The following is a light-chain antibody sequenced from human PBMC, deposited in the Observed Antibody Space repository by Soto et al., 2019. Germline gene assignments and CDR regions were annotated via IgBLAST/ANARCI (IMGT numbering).Light chain of an antibody. J-gene: IGLJ3*02. CDR1: NSDVGGYNY. CDR2: EVS. Sequence: QSVLTQPASVSGSPGQSIAISCTGTNSDVGGYNYVSWYQHHPGKAPKLMIYEVSNRPSGVSNRFSDSKSGNTASLTISGLQAEDEADYYCSSYTTSTTWVFGGGTTVTVL. CDR3: SSYTTSTTWV. V-gene: IGLV2-14*01.